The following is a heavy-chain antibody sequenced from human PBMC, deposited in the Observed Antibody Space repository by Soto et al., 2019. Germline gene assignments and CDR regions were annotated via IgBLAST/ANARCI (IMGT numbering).Heavy chain of an antibody. CDR3: ARTAGGRVRGALDI. CDR1: GFTFSSYG. Sequence: QVHLEESGGGVVQPGTSLRLSCVASGFTFSSYGMHWVRQAPGKGLEWVAVIPNTENKKYYADSVKGRFTISRDNSQNTLFLQMYSLMSEATAMYYCARTAGGRVRGALDIWGQGTMVTVS. V-gene: IGHV3-30-3*01. D-gene: IGHD6-13*01. CDR2: IPNTENKK. J-gene: IGHJ3*02.